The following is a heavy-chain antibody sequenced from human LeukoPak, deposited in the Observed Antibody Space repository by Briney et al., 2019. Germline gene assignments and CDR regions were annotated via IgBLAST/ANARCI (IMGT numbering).Heavy chain of an antibody. Sequence: SETLSLTCAVYGGSFSGYYWSWIRQPPGKGLEWIGEINHSGSTNYNPSLKSRVTISVDTSKNQFSLKLSSVTAADTAVYYCARYVGYSSSYRSRPSDYWGQGTLVTVSS. V-gene: IGHV4-34*01. D-gene: IGHD6-13*01. CDR1: GGSFSGYY. CDR3: ARYVGYSSSYRSRPSDY. J-gene: IGHJ4*02. CDR2: INHSGST.